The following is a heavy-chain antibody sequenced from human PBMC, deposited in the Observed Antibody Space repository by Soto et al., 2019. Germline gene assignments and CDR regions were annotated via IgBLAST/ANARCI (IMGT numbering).Heavy chain of an antibody. CDR2: ISAYNGNT. Sequence: ASVKVSCKASGYTFTSYGISWVRQAPGQGLEWMGWISAYNGNTNYAQKLQGRVTMTTDTSTSTAYMELRSLRSDDTAVYYCARVGWEAARAYDDFDIWGQGTMVTVSS. D-gene: IGHD6-6*01. CDR1: GYTFTSYG. V-gene: IGHV1-18*04. CDR3: ARVGWEAARAYDDFDI. J-gene: IGHJ3*02.